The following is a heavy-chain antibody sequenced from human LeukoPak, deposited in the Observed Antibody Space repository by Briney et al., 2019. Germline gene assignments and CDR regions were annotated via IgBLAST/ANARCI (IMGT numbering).Heavy chain of an antibody. V-gene: IGHV1-69*04. Sequence: EASVTVSCKASGGTFSSYAISWVRQAPGQGLEWMGRIIPILGIANYAQKFQGRVTITADKSTSTAYMELSSLRSEDTAVYYCARDVEGGYSGYDIDYWGQGTLVTVSS. D-gene: IGHD5-12*01. J-gene: IGHJ4*02. CDR2: IIPILGIA. CDR3: ARDVEGGYSGYDIDY. CDR1: GGTFSSYA.